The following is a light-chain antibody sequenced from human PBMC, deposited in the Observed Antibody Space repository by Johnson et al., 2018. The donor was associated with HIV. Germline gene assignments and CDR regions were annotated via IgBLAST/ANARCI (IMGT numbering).Light chain of an antibody. CDR3: GTWYSSLTAHYV. CDR2: ENS. V-gene: IGLV1-51*02. CDR1: SSNIGNNF. J-gene: IGLJ1*01. Sequence: QSMLTQPPSVSAAPGQKVTISCSGSSSNIGNNFVSWYQHLPGTAPKLLIYENSKRPSGIPDRFSGSKSGTSATLGITGLQTGDEADSYCGTWYSSLTAHYVFGTGTKVTVL.